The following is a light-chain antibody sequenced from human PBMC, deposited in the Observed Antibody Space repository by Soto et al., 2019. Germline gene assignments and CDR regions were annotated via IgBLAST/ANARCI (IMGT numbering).Light chain of an antibody. V-gene: IGKV1-33*01. CDR1: HDVSNY. Sequence: DIQMTQSPSALSASVGDRVTITCQASHDVSNYLNWYRRTPGKAPTLLIKDASVLETGVPSRFSGSGSGTHFTLTISSLQAEDSATYYCQQYNDLPLTFGGGTKVDIK. J-gene: IGKJ4*01. CDR3: QQYNDLPLT. CDR2: DAS.